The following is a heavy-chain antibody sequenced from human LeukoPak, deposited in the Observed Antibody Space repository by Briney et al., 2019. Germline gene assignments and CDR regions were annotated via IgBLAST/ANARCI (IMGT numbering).Heavy chain of an antibody. V-gene: IGHV3-23*01. D-gene: IGHD3-22*01. CDR1: GFTFGSYA. Sequence: GGSLRLSCAASGFTFGSYAMSWVRQAPGKGLEWVSGISGSGASTYYADSVKGRFTISRDNSKNTLYLQMKTLRAEDTAVYYCAKAAVVIPDYWGQGTLVTVSS. CDR3: AKAAVVIPDY. J-gene: IGHJ4*02. CDR2: ISGSGAST.